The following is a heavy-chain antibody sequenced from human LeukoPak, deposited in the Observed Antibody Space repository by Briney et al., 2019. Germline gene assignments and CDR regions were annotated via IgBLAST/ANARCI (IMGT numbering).Heavy chain of an antibody. CDR1: GGSISSGSYY. J-gene: IGHJ6*03. V-gene: IGHV4-61*10. D-gene: IGHD5-18*01. CDR2: IYYSGST. CDR3: ARGLRGYSYGYGGPDYYYYMDV. Sequence: SETLSLTCTVSGGSISSGSYYWSWIRQPAGKGLEWIGYIYYSGSTNYNPSLKSRVTISVDTSKNQFSLKLSSVTAADTAVYYCARGLRGYSYGYGGPDYYYYMDVWGKGTTVTVSS.